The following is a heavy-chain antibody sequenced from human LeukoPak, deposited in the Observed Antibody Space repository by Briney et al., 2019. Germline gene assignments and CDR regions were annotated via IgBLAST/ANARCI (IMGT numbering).Heavy chain of an antibody. CDR2: TRNKANSYTT. J-gene: IGHJ6*03. D-gene: IGHD1-7*01. CDR3: ARVPGTTFLLSYMDV. Sequence: GGSLRPSCAASGFTFSDPYMDWVRQAPGKGLEWVGRTRNKANSYTTEYAASVRGRFTISRDDSKNSLYLQMNSLKTEDTAVYYCARVPGTTFLLSYMDVWGKGTTVTVSS. CDR1: GFTFSDPY. V-gene: IGHV3-72*01.